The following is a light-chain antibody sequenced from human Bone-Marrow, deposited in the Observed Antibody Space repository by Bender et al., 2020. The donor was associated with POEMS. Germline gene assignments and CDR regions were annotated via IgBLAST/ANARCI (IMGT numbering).Light chain of an antibody. V-gene: IGLV2-23*02. CDR1: SSDVGGYNY. Sequence: QSVLTQPASMSGSPGQSITISCTGTSSDVGGYNYVSWYQQHPGKAPQLIIFAVSNRPSGVSNRFSGSKSGNTASLTISGLQAEDEADYYCCSFAGSRTWMFGGGTKVTVL. CDR2: AVS. J-gene: IGLJ3*02. CDR3: CSFAGSRTWM.